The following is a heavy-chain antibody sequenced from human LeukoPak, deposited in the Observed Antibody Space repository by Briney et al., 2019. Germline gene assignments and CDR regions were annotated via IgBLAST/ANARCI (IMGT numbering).Heavy chain of an antibody. CDR1: GFTFTSSA. Sequence: GTSVKVSCKASGFTFTSSAMQWVRQARGQRLEWIGWIVVGSGNTNNAQKFQGRVTITADKSTSTTYMELSSLRSEDTAVYYCARDRGDFWSGYPFDYWGQGTLVTVSS. J-gene: IGHJ4*02. D-gene: IGHD3-3*01. V-gene: IGHV1-58*02. CDR2: IVVGSGNT. CDR3: ARDRGDFWSGYPFDY.